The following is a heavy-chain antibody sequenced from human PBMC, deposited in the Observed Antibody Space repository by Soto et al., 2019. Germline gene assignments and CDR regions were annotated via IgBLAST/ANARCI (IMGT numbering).Heavy chain of an antibody. D-gene: IGHD3-22*01. CDR3: ARDRGGSGYYDST. Sequence: SETLSLTCTVSRSSISSGNYYWSWIRQHPGKGLEWIGYIYSSGTTYYNPSLKSRVTISLDMSKNQFPLKLSSVTAADTAVYYCARDRGGSGYYDSTWGQGTXVTVSS. J-gene: IGHJ4*02. CDR1: RSSISSGNYY. CDR2: IYSSGTT. V-gene: IGHV4-31*03.